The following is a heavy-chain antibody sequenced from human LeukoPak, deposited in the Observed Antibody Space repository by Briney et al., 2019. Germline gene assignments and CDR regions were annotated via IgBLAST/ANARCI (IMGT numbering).Heavy chain of an antibody. CDR3: ARDSVTPSFFDY. CDR2: INAGTGHT. J-gene: IGHJ4*02. D-gene: IGHD4-11*01. CDR1: GYTFTSYS. Sequence: ASVKVSCKASGYTFTSYSIHWVRQAPGQRLEWMGWINAGTGHTNYAQKLQGRVTMTTDTSTSTAYMELRSLRSDDTAVYYCARDSVTPSFFDYWGQGTLVTVSS. V-gene: IGHV1-3*01.